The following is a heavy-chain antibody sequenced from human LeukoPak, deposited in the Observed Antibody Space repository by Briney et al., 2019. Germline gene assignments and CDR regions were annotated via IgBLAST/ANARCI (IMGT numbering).Heavy chain of an antibody. J-gene: IGHJ4*02. D-gene: IGHD3-9*01. Sequence: GGSLRLSCAASGFTFSSYAMSWVRQAPGKGLEWVSAISGSGDSTYHADSVKGRFTISRDNSKNTLYLQMNSLRAEDTAIYYCAKGGTASPGLSNWGQGALVTVSS. CDR2: ISGSGDST. V-gene: IGHV3-23*01. CDR3: AKGGTASPGLSN. CDR1: GFTFSSYA.